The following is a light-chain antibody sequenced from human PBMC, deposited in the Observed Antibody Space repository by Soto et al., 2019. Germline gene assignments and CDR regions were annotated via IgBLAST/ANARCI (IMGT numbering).Light chain of an antibody. Sequence: DIQMTHSPSSLSASVGDIVTITCRASQGISTYLNWYQQKPGKAPKLLIYGASSLQSGVRLRFSGSGSGTDFTLTISSLEPEDFATYYCQESYSTLWGTRGQGTKVDIK. CDR3: QESYSTLWGT. CDR2: GAS. CDR1: QGISTY. J-gene: IGKJ1*01. V-gene: IGKV1-39*01.